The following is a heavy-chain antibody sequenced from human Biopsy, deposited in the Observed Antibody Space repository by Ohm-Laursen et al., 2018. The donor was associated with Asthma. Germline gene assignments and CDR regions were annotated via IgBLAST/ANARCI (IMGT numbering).Heavy chain of an antibody. CDR3: ARDSLGISGTTYWYDW. V-gene: IGHV3-30*03. D-gene: IGHD1-7*01. J-gene: IGHJ4*02. CDR2: ISYDGFNK. CDR1: GFTFSTYG. Sequence: SLRLSCSASGFTFSTYGMHWVRQAPGKGLEWVAVISYDGFNKDYGDSVKGRFTISRDNSKNTLYLQMNSLTPDDTAVYFCARDSLGISGTTYWYDWWGQSTLVTVSS.